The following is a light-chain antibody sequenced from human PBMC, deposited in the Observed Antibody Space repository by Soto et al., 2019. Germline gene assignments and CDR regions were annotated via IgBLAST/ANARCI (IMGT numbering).Light chain of an antibody. CDR2: AAS. CDR1: QSVSSRY. V-gene: IGKV3-20*01. CDR3: LKYGSSPGWT. J-gene: IGKJ1*01. Sequence: EILLTQSPGTLSLSPGERATLSCRAIQSVSSRYLAWYQQKPGQAPRLLIYAASTRATGIPDRFSGSGSGTDFTLTIGRLDPEDFAVYYCLKYGSSPGWTFGPGTKVDIK.